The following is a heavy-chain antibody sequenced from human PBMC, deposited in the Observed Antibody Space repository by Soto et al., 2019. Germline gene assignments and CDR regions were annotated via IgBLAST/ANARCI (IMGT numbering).Heavy chain of an antibody. CDR3: ARADHILTCYFDF. D-gene: IGHD3-9*01. CDR1: GYTFTSYG. Sequence: ASVKVSCKASGYTFTSYGISWVRQAPGQGLEWMGWISAYNGNTNYAQKLQGRVTITTDTSTSTANMKMRSLRSDDTAVYYCARADHILTCYFDFWGQGTLVTVSS. V-gene: IGHV1-18*01. J-gene: IGHJ4*02. CDR2: ISAYNGNT.